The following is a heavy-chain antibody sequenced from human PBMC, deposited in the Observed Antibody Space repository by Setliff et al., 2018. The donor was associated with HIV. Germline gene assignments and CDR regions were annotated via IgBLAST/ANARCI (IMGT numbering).Heavy chain of an antibody. CDR1: GGSFSGYY. J-gene: IGHJ6*02. CDR3: ARGAIAVAGISYYYYGMDV. Sequence: PSETLSLTCAVYGGSFSGYYWSWIRQPPGKGLEWIGEINHSGSTNYNPSLKSRVTISVDTSKNQFSLKLSSVTAADTAVYYCARGAIAVAGISYYYYGMDVWGQGTKVTVSS. CDR2: INHSGST. D-gene: IGHD6-19*01. V-gene: IGHV4-34*01.